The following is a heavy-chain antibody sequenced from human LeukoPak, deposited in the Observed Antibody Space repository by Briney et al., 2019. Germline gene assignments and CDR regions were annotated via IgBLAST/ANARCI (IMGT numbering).Heavy chain of an antibody. CDR3: ARLNGQLVRTNWFDP. CDR2: INPNSGGT. Sequence: ASVKVSCKASGYIFTGYYMNWVRQAPGQGLEWMGWINPNSGGTNYAQKFQGRVTMTRDTSIRTAYMELSRLRSDDTAVYYCARLNGQLVRTNWFDPWGQGTLVTVSS. V-gene: IGHV1-2*02. D-gene: IGHD6-6*01. CDR1: GYIFTGYY. J-gene: IGHJ5*02.